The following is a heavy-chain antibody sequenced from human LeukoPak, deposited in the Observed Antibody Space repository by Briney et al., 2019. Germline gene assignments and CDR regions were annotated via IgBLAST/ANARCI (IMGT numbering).Heavy chain of an antibody. CDR2: ISAYNGNT. D-gene: IGHD3-10*01. V-gene: IGHV1-18*01. CDR3: ARDSPNYYGSGMLPMGYYYYYGMDV. CDR1: GCTFTSYG. J-gene: IGHJ6*02. Sequence: GASVKVSCKASGCTFTSYGISWVRQAPGQGLEWMGWISAYNGNTNYAQKLQGRVTMTTDTSTSTAYMELRSLRSDDTAVYYCARDSPNYYGSGMLPMGYYYYYGMDVWGQGTTVTVSS.